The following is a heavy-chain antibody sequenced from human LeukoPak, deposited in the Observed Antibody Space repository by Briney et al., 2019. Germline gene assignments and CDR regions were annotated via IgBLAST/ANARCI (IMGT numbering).Heavy chain of an antibody. J-gene: IGHJ4*02. V-gene: IGHV4-4*02. Sequence: PSGTLSLTCAVSGGSISSSNWWSWVRQPPGKGLEWIGEIYHSGSTNYNPSLKNRVTISADKSKNQFSLKLSSVTAADTAVYYCARIADYYDSSGYYLDYWGQGTLVTVSS. D-gene: IGHD3-22*01. CDR2: IYHSGST. CDR3: ARIADYYDSSGYYLDY. CDR1: GGSISSSNW.